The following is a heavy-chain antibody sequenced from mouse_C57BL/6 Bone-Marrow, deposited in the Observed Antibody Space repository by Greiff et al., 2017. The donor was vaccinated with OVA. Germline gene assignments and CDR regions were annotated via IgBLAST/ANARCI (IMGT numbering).Heavy chain of an antibody. D-gene: IGHD1-1*01. CDR3: ASPYGSSLYYAMDY. Sequence: QVQLQQSGAELARPGASVKLSCKASGYTFTSYGISWVKQRTGQGLEWIGEIYPRSGNTYYTEKFKGKATLTAGKSSSTAYMELRSLTSEDSAVYFCASPYGSSLYYAMDYWGQGTSVTVSS. CDR2: IYPRSGNT. J-gene: IGHJ4*01. CDR1: GYTFTSYG. V-gene: IGHV1-81*01.